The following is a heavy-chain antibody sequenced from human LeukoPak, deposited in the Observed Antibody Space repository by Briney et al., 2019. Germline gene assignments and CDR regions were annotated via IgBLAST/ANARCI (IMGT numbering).Heavy chain of an antibody. CDR1: GFTFSSYG. D-gene: IGHD4-17*01. CDR3: ARGPIYGDYHFGY. J-gene: IGHJ4*02. Sequence: PGGSLRLSCAASGFTFSSYGMHWVRQAPGKGLEWVAVIWYDGSNKYYADSVKGRFTISRDNSKNTLYLQMNSLRAEDTAVYYCARGPIYGDYHFGYWGQGTLVTVSS. V-gene: IGHV3-33*08. CDR2: IWYDGSNK.